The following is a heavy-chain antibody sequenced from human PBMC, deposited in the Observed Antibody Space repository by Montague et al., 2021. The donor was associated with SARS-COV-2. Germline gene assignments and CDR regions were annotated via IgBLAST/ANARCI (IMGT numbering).Heavy chain of an antibody. D-gene: IGHD3-10*01. Sequence: SETLSLTCTVSGDSFNSPKYYCAWIRQPPGKGLEWIGSCYYSGTTYDNPSLRSQVTMSVDTSKTQFSLKMNSVTAADTAVYYCARGSYGSGSYHAFDIWSQGTVVAVSS. CDR3: ARGSYGSGSYHAFDI. J-gene: IGHJ3*02. V-gene: IGHV4-39*01. CDR2: CYYSGTT. CDR1: GDSFNSPKYY.